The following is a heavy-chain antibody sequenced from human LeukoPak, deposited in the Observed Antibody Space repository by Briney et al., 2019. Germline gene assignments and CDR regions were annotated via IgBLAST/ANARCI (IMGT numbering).Heavy chain of an antibody. CDR2: ISYDGSNK. CDR1: GFTFSSYG. CDR3: AKSRVTTVTTGPLDY. V-gene: IGHV3-30*18. Sequence: PGGSLRLSCAASGFTFSSYGMHWVRQAPGKGLEWVAVISYDGSNKYYADSVKGRFTISRDNSKNTLYLQMNSLRAEDTAVYYCAKSRVTTVTTGPLDYWGQGTLVTVSS. D-gene: IGHD4-17*01. J-gene: IGHJ4*02.